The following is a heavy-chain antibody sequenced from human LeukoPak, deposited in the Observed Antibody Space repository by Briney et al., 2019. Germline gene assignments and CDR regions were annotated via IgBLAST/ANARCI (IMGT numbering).Heavy chain of an antibody. CDR3: ARDLGGNSGYFDY. J-gene: IGHJ4*02. D-gene: IGHD4-23*01. Sequence: GGSLRLSCAASGFTFSSYAMSWVRQAPGKGLEWVSAISGSGGSTYYADSVKGRFTISRDNSKNTLYLQMNSLRAEDTAVYYCARDLGGNSGYFDYWGQGTLVTVSS. V-gene: IGHV3-23*01. CDR2: ISGSGGST. CDR1: GFTFSSYA.